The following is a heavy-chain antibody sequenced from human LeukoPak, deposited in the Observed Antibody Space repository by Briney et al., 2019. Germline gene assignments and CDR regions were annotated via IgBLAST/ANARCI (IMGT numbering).Heavy chain of an antibody. D-gene: IGHD4-17*01. V-gene: IGHV1-2*06. CDR3: ARGADYGDYVSD. CDR1: GYTFTGYY. J-gene: IGHJ4*02. CDR2: INPNSGGT. Sequence: ASVKVSCKASGYTFTGYYMHWVRQAPGQGLEWMGRINPNSGGTNYAQKLQGRVTMTTDTSTSTAYMELRSLRSDDTAVYYCARGADYGDYVSDWGQGTLVTVSS.